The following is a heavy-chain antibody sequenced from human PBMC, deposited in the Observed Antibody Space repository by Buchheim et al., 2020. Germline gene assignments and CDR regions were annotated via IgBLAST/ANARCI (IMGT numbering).Heavy chain of an antibody. CDR3: ARRDGYNSYYFDY. CDR2: INHSGST. Sequence: QVQLQQWGAGLLKPSETLSLTCAVYGGSFSGYYWSWIRQPPGKGLEWIGEINHSGSTNYNPSLKSRVTISVDTSKNQFHLKLSSVTAADTAVYYCARRDGYNSYYFDYWGQGTL. D-gene: IGHD5-24*01. V-gene: IGHV4-34*01. J-gene: IGHJ4*02. CDR1: GGSFSGYY.